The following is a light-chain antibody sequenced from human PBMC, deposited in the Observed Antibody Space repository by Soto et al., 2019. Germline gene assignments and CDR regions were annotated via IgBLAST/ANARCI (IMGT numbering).Light chain of an antibody. CDR1: QSVSSSY. CDR2: GAS. Sequence: EIVLTQSPGTLSLSPGERATLSCRASQSVSSSYLAWYQQKPGQAPRLLIYGASSRATGIPDRFSGSGSGKDFTLTISRLEPEDFAGYYCQKYGSYPPYTFGQGTMLEIK. V-gene: IGKV3-20*01. J-gene: IGKJ2*01. CDR3: QKYGSYPPYT.